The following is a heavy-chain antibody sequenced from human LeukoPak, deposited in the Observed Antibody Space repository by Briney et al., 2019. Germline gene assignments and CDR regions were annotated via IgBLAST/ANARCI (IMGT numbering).Heavy chain of an antibody. CDR1: GYTFTSYD. CDR3: ARGVGHPNNSYYYYYYMDV. J-gene: IGHJ6*03. CDR2: MNPNSGNT. D-gene: IGHD1-1*01. V-gene: IGHV1-8*01. Sequence: GAPVKVSCKASGYTFTSYDINWVRQATGQGLEWMEWMNPNSGNTGYAQKFQGRVTMTRNTSISTAYMELSSLRSEDTAVYYCARGVGHPNNSYYYYYYMDVWGKGTTVTVSS.